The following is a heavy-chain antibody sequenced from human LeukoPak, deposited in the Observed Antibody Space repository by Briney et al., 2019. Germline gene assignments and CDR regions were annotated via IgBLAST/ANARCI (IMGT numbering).Heavy chain of an antibody. Sequence: SETLSLTCAVYGGSFSGYYWSWIRQPPGKGLEWIGSIYYSGSTYYNPSLKSRVTISVDTSKNQFSLKLSSVTAADTAVYYCARLDRSYYFDYWGQGTLVTVSS. CDR1: GGSFSGYY. CDR2: IYYSGST. D-gene: IGHD2-2*03. CDR3: ARLDRSYYFDY. V-gene: IGHV4-34*01. J-gene: IGHJ4*02.